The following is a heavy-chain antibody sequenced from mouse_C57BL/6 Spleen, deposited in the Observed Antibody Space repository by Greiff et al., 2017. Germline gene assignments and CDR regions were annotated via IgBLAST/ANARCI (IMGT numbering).Heavy chain of an antibody. J-gene: IGHJ1*03. CDR1: GYAFSSSW. CDR2: IYPGDGDT. V-gene: IGHV1-82*01. CDR3: APVITTVVANWYFDV. Sequence: VQLQQSGPELVKPGASVKISCKASGYAFSSSWMNWVKQRPGKGLEWIGRIYPGDGDTNYNGKFKGKATLTADKSSSTAYMQLISLTSEDSAVYFCAPVITTVVANWYFDVWGTGTTVTVSS. D-gene: IGHD1-1*01.